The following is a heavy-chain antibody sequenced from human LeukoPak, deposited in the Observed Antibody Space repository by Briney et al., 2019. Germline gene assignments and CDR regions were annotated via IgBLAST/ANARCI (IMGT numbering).Heavy chain of an antibody. CDR3: ARDPCGGDRFGWFDP. D-gene: IGHD2-21*02. CDR1: GFTVSNNY. J-gene: IGHJ5*02. CDR2: IYSGGST. Sequence: GGSLRLSCAASGFTVSNNYMSWVRQAPGKGLEWVSVIYSGGSTYYADSVKGRFTISRDNSKNTLYLQMNSLRAEDTAVYYCARDPCGGDRFGWFDPWGQGTLVTVSS. V-gene: IGHV3-66*02.